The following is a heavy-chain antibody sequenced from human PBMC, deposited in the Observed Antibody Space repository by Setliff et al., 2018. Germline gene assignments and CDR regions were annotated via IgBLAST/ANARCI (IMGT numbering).Heavy chain of an antibody. V-gene: IGHV4-61*09. CDR1: GASITSGGFY. CDR2: ISPSGST. Sequence: PSETLSLTCSVSGASITSGGFYWTWIRQPAGKGLEWIGHISPSGSTTYNPSVKSRVTISLDTSKNHFSLKLDSLTAADTVLYYCARSPSSGAYWNPRPFYSDYWARGTLVTVSS. D-gene: IGHD1-26*01. J-gene: IGHJ4*02. CDR3: ARSPSSGAYWNPRPFYSDY.